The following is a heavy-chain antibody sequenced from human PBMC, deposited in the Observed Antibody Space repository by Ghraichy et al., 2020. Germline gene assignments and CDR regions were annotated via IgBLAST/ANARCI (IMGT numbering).Heavy chain of an antibody. Sequence: ASVKVSCKASGYTFTSYGISWVRQAPGQGLEWMGWISAYNGNTNYAQKLQGRVTMTTDTSTSTAYMERRSLRSDDTAVYYCAVTSKGTNYGMDVWGQGTTVTVXS. CDR3: AVTSKGTNYGMDV. V-gene: IGHV1-18*01. CDR1: GYTFTSYG. J-gene: IGHJ6*02. D-gene: IGHD4-17*01. CDR2: ISAYNGNT.